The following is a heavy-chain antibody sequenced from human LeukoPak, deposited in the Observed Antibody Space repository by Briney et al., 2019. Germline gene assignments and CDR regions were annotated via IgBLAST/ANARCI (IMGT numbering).Heavy chain of an antibody. CDR3: ARDYYVSDDYSNYGPNWFDP. CDR2: ISYDGSNK. CDR1: GFTFSNYS. D-gene: IGHD4-11*01. V-gene: IGHV3-30*19. Sequence: GGSLRLSCAASGFTFSNYSMNWVRQAPGKGLEWLAVISYDGSNKYFADSVKGRFSISRDNSKNTLFLQMNSLNPEDTAVYYCARDYYVSDDYSNYGPNWFDPWGQGTLVTVSS. J-gene: IGHJ5*02.